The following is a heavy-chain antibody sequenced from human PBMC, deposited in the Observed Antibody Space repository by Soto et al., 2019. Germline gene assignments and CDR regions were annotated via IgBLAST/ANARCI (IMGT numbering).Heavy chain of an antibody. CDR3: ARVERGARDY. D-gene: IGHD1-26*01. CDR2: ISSSSSYI. J-gene: IGHJ4*02. Sequence: EVQLVESGGGLVKPGGSLRLSCAASGFTFSSYSMNWVRQAPGKGLEWVSSISSSSSYIYYADSVKGRFTISRDNAKNSLDLQMNRLRAEDTAVYYCARVERGARDYWGQGTLVTVSS. V-gene: IGHV3-21*01. CDR1: GFTFSSYS.